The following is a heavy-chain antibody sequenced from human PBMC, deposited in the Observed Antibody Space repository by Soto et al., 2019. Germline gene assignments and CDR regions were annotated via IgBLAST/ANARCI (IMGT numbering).Heavy chain of an antibody. CDR2: IYYSGST. J-gene: IGHJ3*02. CDR3: ARGRGGNFDAVDI. D-gene: IGHD3-16*01. V-gene: IGHV4-30-4*01. CDR1: GGSISSGDYY. Sequence: QVQLQESGPGLVKPSQTLSLTCPVSGGSISSGDYYWSWIRQPPGKGLEWIGYIYYSGSTYYNPSLKSRVTISVDTSKNQFYLKLSAVTAADAAVYCCARGRGGNFDAVDIGGQVTIVTVSS.